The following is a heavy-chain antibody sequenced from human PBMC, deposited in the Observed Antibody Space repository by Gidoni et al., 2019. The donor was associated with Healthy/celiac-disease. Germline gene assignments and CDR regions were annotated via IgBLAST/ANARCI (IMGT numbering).Heavy chain of an antibody. D-gene: IGHD4-17*01. V-gene: IGHV3-23*01. J-gene: IGHJ2*01. CDR1: GFTFSSYA. CDR2: ISGSGGST. Sequence: EVQLLESGGGLVQPGGSLRLSCAASGFTFSSYAMSWVRQAPGKGLEWVSAISGSGGSTYYADSVKGRFTISRDNSKNTLYLQMNSLRAEDTAVYYCAKVRMTTVTFGWYFDLWGRGTLVTVSS. CDR3: AKVRMTTVTFGWYFDL.